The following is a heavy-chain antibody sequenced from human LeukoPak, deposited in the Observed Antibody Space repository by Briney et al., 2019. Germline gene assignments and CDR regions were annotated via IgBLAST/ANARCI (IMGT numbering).Heavy chain of an antibody. J-gene: IGHJ1*01. D-gene: IGHD6-13*01. CDR3: AKPRIAAAGTPEYFQH. CDR1: GFTFSSYA. CDR2: ISGSGGST. Sequence: GGSLRLSCAASGFTFSSYAMSWVRQAPGKGLEWVSAISGSGGSTYYADSVKGQFTISRDNSKNTLYLQMNSLGAEDTAVYYCAKPRIAAAGTPEYFQHWGQGTLVTVSS. V-gene: IGHV3-23*01.